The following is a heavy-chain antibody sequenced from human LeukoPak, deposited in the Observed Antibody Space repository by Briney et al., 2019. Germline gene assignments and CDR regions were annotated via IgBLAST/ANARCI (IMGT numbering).Heavy chain of an antibody. V-gene: IGHV4-39*07. CDR3: ARSPQGQQLVRMDWFDP. Sequence: SETLSLTCTVSGGSISSSGYYWGWIRQPPGRGLEWIGSIFYSGSSYYNPSLKSRVTISLDTSKNQFSLKVTSVTAADTAVYYCARSPQGQQLVRMDWFDPWGQGTLVTVSS. J-gene: IGHJ5*02. CDR2: IFYSGSS. CDR1: GGSISSSGYY. D-gene: IGHD6-13*01.